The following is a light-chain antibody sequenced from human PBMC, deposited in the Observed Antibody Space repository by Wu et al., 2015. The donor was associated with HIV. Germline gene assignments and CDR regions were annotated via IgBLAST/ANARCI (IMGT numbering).Light chain of an antibody. CDR2: AAS. J-gene: IGKJ2*01. V-gene: IGKV1-39*01. CDR3: QQSYTTPRYT. CDR1: QGISNF. Sequence: DIQMTQSPSSLSASVGDRVTITCRASQGISNFLAWYQQKPGKPPKVLIYAASTLHSGVPSRFSGSGSGTHFTLTISSLQPEDFATYYCQQSYTTPRYTFGQGTKVEIK.